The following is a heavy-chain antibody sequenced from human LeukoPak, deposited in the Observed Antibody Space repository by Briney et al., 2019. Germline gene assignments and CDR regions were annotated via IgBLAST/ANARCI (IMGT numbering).Heavy chain of an antibody. CDR3: ARVTPPFDY. V-gene: IGHV4-39*01. Sequence: PSETLSLTCTVSGGSISSSSYYWGWIRQPPGKGLEWIGSIYYSGSTYYNPSLKSRVTISVDTSKNQFSPKLSSVTAADTAVYYCARVTPPFDYWGQGTLVTVSS. CDR1: GGSISSSSYY. CDR2: IYYSGST. J-gene: IGHJ4*02. D-gene: IGHD3-16*01.